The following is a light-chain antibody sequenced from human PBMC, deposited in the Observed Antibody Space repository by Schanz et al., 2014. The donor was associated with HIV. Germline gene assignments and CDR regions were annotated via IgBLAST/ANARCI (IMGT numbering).Light chain of an antibody. V-gene: IGLV1-40*01. CDR2: ANT. CDR1: RSNIGTGFD. Sequence: QSVLTQPPSVSGAPGQRVTISCTGTRSNIGTGFDVHWYQLLPGTAPKVLIFANTHRPSGVPDRFSGSKSGTSASLAISGLRSEDEADYFCAAWDDSLSGFYVFGTGTKLTVL. CDR3: AAWDDSLSGFYV. J-gene: IGLJ1*01.